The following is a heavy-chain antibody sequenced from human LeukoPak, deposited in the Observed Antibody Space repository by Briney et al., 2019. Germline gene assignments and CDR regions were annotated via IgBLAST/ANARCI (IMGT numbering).Heavy chain of an antibody. J-gene: IGHJ4*02. Sequence: SQTLSLTCTVSGYSISSGYYWGWIRQPPGKGLEWIGSIYHSGSTYYNPSLKSRVTISVDTSKNQFSLKLSSVTAADTAVYYCARDRRDSSGYYPLVGYWGQGTLVTVSS. V-gene: IGHV4-38-2*02. CDR2: IYHSGST. CDR3: ARDRRDSSGYYPLVGY. CDR1: GYSISSGYY. D-gene: IGHD3-22*01.